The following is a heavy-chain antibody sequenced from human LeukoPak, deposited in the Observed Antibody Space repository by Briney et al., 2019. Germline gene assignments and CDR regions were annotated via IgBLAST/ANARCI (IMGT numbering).Heavy chain of an antibody. CDR2: INSDGSST. CDR3: PINVVVFPLSLSGKDY. D-gene: IGHD2-15*01. Sequence: PGGSLRLSCASSGFTFSRYWMHWVRQAPGKGLVWVSRINSDGSSTSYADSVKGRFTISRDNAKNTLYLQMNSLRAEDTAVYYCPINVVVFPLSLSGKDYSGQGTLVTVSS. CDR1: GFTFSRYW. J-gene: IGHJ4*02. V-gene: IGHV3-74*01.